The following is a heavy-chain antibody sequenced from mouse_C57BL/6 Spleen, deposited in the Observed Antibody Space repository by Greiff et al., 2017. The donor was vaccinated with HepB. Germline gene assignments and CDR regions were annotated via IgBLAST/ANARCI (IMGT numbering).Heavy chain of an antibody. D-gene: IGHD4-1*01. Sequence: QVQLKQSGPELVKPGASVKISCKASGYSFTSYYIHWVKQRPGQGLEWIGWIYPGSGNTKYNEKFKGKATLTADTSSSTAYMQLSSLTSEDSAVYYCASPNWDGDYWGQGTTLTVSS. CDR1: GYSFTSYY. J-gene: IGHJ2*01. V-gene: IGHV1-66*01. CDR2: IYPGSGNT. CDR3: ASPNWDGDY.